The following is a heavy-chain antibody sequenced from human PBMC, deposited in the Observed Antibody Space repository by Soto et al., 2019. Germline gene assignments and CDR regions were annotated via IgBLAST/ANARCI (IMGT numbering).Heavy chain of an antibody. V-gene: IGHV1-8*01. CDR2: MNPNSGNT. J-gene: IGHJ6*02. CDR3: ARCDCYNHYYYYYGMDV. D-gene: IGHD2-21*01. CDR1: GYTFTSYD. Sequence: QVQLVQSGAAVKKPGASVKVSCKASGYTFTSYDINWVRQATGQGLEWMGWMNPNSGNTGYAQKLQGRVTMTRNTSISTAYMELSSLRSEDTAVYYCARCDCYNHYYYYYGMDVWGQGTTVTVSS.